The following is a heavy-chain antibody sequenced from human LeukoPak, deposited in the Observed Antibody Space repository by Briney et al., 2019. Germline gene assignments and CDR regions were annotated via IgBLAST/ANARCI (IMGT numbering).Heavy chain of an antibody. CDR2: INSDGSST. J-gene: IGHJ3*02. CDR3: TRGDYGAYGYDAFDI. Sequence: GRSLRLSCAASGFTFSSYGMHWVRQAPGKGLVWVSRINSDGSSTSYADSVKGRFTISRDNAKNTLYLQMNSLRAEDTAMYYCTRGDYGAYGYDAFDIWGQGTMVTVSS. D-gene: IGHD4-17*01. CDR1: GFTFSSYG. V-gene: IGHV3-74*01.